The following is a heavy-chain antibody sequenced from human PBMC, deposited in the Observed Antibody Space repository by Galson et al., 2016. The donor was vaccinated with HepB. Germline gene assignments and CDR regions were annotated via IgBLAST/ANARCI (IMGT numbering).Heavy chain of an antibody. V-gene: IGHV3-48*02. CDR2: VSSSSTTK. CDR3: ARLRDFWRGHAHYYGGMDV. J-gene: IGHJ6*02. D-gene: IGHD3-3*01. CDR1: GFNFSTCS. Sequence: SLRLSCAASGFNFSTCSMTWVRQAPGKGLEWVAYVSSSSTTKFYTDSVKGRFTISRDNAKKSLFLQMNTLKDEDTAVYYCARLRDFWRGHAHYYGGMDVWGQGTTVTVSS.